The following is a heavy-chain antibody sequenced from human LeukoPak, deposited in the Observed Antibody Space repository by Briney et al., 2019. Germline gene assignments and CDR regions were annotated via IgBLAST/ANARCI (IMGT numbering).Heavy chain of an antibody. CDR3: AKATTTVTRTTDY. CDR1: GFTFSGYA. D-gene: IGHD4-17*01. V-gene: IGHV3-23*01. J-gene: IGHJ4*02. CDR2: ISVGGTNT. Sequence: GGSLRLSCAASGFTFSGYAMSWVRQAPGKGLQWVSSISVGGTNTYYADSVKGRFTISRDNSKNTLYLQMNSLGAEDSAVYYCAKATTTVTRTTDYWGQGTLVTVSS.